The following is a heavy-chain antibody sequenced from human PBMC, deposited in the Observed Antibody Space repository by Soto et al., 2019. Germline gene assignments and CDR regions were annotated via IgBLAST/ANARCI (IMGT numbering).Heavy chain of an antibody. Sequence: GGSLRLSCAASGFTFSSYAMSWVRQAPGKGLEWVSAISGSGGSTYYADSVKGRFTISRDNSKNTLYLQMNSLRAEDTAVYYCAKDQGTMVRGVITWFDPWGQGTLVTVSS. CDR1: GFTFSSYA. CDR2: ISGSGGST. D-gene: IGHD3-10*01. J-gene: IGHJ5*02. CDR3: AKDQGTMVRGVITWFDP. V-gene: IGHV3-23*01.